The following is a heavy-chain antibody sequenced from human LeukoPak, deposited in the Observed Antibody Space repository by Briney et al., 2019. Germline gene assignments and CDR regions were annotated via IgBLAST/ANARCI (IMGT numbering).Heavy chain of an antibody. CDR1: GDSISSYY. Sequence: SETLSLTCTVSGDSISSYYWSWIRQPPGKGLEWIGHISYSGSTNYNPSLKGRVTISVDTSKNQLSLNLSSVTAADTAVYYCARDLQGTTMDYWGQGTLVTVSS. CDR2: ISYSGST. V-gene: IGHV4-59*01. CDR3: ARDLQGTTMDY. D-gene: IGHD1-26*01. J-gene: IGHJ4*02.